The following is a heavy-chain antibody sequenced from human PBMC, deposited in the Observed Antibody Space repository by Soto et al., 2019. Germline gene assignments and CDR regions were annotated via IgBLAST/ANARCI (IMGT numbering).Heavy chain of an antibody. CDR3: AGGDYYHSSGYYFYYYTMDF. CDR2: VYYGGST. D-gene: IGHD3-22*01. V-gene: IGHV4-39*01. CDR1: GGSISSSSYY. Sequence: SETLSLTCTVSGGSISSSSYYWGWIRQPPGKGLEWIGNVYYGGSTYYNPSLKSRVTISVETSKSQFSLKLSSVTAADTAVYYCAGGDYYHSSGYYFYYYTMDFWGQRTTVTVSS. J-gene: IGHJ6*02.